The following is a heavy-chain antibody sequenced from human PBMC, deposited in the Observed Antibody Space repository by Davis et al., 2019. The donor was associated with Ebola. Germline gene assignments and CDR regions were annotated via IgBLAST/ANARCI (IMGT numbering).Heavy chain of an antibody. V-gene: IGHV3-74*01. D-gene: IGHD3-22*01. Sequence: HTGGSLRLSCAASGFTFSSYWMHWVRQAPGKGLVWVSRINSDGSSTSYADSVKGRFTISRDNSKNTMYLQMSSLRSEDTGVFYCAKENKSGWPGRHGMDVWGQGTTVTVSS. J-gene: IGHJ6*02. CDR1: GFTFSSYW. CDR2: INSDGSST. CDR3: AKENKSGWPGRHGMDV.